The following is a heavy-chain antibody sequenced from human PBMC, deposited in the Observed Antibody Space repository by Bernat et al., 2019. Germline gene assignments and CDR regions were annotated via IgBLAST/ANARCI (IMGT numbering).Heavy chain of an antibody. CDR1: GFTFSSYG. CDR2: ISFHGSDQ. Sequence: QVQLVESGGGVVQPGKSLRLSCAASGFTFSSYGMEWVRQAPGKGLEWVAAISFHGSDQYYADSVRGRFTISRDNSRNTLYLQMDSLRAEETAVYYCAKDLAYYDSGSYWGQGTLVTVSS. J-gene: IGHJ4*02. V-gene: IGHV3-30*18. CDR3: AKDLAYYDSGSY. D-gene: IGHD3-22*01.